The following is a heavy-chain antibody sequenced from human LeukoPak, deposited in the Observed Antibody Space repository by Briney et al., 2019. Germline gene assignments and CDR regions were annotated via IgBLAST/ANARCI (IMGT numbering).Heavy chain of an antibody. D-gene: IGHD3-22*01. Sequence: PGGSLRLSCAASGFTVSSSYMSWVRQAPGKGLEWVSVIYSGGSTYYADSVKGRFTISRDNSKNTLYLQMNSLRVEDTAVYYCARGLMYYDSSGFGDYWGQGTLVTVSS. J-gene: IGHJ4*02. V-gene: IGHV3-53*01. CDR3: ARGLMYYDSSGFGDY. CDR2: IYSGGST. CDR1: GFTVSSSY.